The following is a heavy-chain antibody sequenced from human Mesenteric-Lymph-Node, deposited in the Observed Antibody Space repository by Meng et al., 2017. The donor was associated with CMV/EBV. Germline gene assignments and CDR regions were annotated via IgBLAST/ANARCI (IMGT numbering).Heavy chain of an antibody. J-gene: IGHJ6*02. Sequence: GSLRLSCTVSGGSVSSGSYYWSWIRQPPGKGLEWLGHIYYTGGSHYNPSLKSRVTISVDTSKNEFSLKVSSVTAADMAVYYCARYSITMDRGYYYGMDVWGQGTTVTVSS. V-gene: IGHV4-39*01. CDR2: IYYTGGS. D-gene: IGHD3-10*01. CDR3: ARYSITMDRGYYYGMDV. CDR1: GGSVSSGSYY.